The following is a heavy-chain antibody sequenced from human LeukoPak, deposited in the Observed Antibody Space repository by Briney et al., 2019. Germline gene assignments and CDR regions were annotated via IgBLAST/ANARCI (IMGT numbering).Heavy chain of an antibody. D-gene: IGHD3-10*01. CDR2: ISAYNGNT. J-gene: IGHJ4*02. CDR1: GYTFPSYG. Sequence: ASVKVSCKASGYTFPSYGISWVRQAPGQGLEWMGWISAYNGNTHYAQEVQGRVTMTTDTSTSTAYMDLRSLKSDDTAVYYCARDLYSRRMHYYGSGSYFAYWGQGTLVTVSS. CDR3: ARDLYSRRMHYYGSGSYFAY. V-gene: IGHV1-18*01.